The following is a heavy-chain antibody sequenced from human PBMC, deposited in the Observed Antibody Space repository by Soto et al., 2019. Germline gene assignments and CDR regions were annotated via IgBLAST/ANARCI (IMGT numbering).Heavy chain of an antibody. Sequence: GGSLRLSCAASGFTFSSYAMHWVRQAPGKGLEWVAVISYDGSNKYYADSVKGRFTISRDNSKNTLYLQMNSLRAEDTAVYYCARAESLYDSSGYYGAPGFQHWGQGTLVT. CDR1: GFTFSSYA. J-gene: IGHJ1*01. D-gene: IGHD3-22*01. CDR3: ARAESLYDSSGYYGAPGFQH. V-gene: IGHV3-30-3*01. CDR2: ISYDGSNK.